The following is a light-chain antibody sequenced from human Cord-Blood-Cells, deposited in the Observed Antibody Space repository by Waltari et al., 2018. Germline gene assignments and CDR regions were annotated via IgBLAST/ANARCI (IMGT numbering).Light chain of an antibody. CDR2: EGS. CDR3: CSYAGSSTWV. Sequence: QSALTQPASVSGSPGQSITISCTGTSSDVGSYNLVSWYQQHPGKAPKLMIYEGSKRPSGVSNRFSGSKSGNTASLTIPGLQAEDGADYYCCSYAGSSTWVFGGGTKLTVL. V-gene: IGLV2-23*01. CDR1: SSDVGSYNL. J-gene: IGLJ3*02.